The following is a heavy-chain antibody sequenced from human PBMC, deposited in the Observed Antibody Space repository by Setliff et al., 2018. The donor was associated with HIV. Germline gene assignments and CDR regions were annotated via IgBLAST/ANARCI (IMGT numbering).Heavy chain of an antibody. J-gene: IGHJ5*02. CDR2: IYHSGST. D-gene: IGHD3-9*01. V-gene: IGHV4-39*07. CDR3: ARGDDILTGYYDNWFDP. Sequence: PSETLSLTCTVSGGSISSSSYYWGWIRQPPGKGLEWIGSIYHSGSTYYNPSLKSRVTISVDTSKNQFSLKLSSVTAADTAVYYCARGDDILTGYYDNWFDPWGQGTLVTVSS. CDR1: GGSISSSSYY.